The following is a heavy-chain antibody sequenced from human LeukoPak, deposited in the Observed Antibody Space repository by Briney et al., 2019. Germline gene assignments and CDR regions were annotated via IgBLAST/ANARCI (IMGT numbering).Heavy chain of an antibody. CDR3: AKSGIAAAIDY. D-gene: IGHD6-13*01. J-gene: IGHJ4*02. CDR1: GFTFDDYA. Sequence: SLRLSCAASGFTFDDYAMHWVRQAPGKGLELVSGISWNSGSIGYADSVKGRFTISRDNAKNSLYLQMDSLRAEDTALYYCAKSGIAAAIDYWGQGTLVTVSS. CDR2: ISWNSGSI. V-gene: IGHV3-9*01.